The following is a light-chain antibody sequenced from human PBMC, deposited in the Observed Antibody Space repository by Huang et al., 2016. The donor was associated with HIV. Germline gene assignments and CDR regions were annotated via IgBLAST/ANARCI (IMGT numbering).Light chain of an antibody. CDR1: AGFSNN. Sequence: IVMTQSPATLSVSPGERATLSCRASAGFSNNVAWYQQRPGQTPRLLIHGASTRHTGIPAKFSGRGSGTEFTLTITSLQPEDSAVYYCQQYNNWPPWTFGPGTQVEI. V-gene: IGKV3D-15*01. J-gene: IGKJ1*01. CDR3: QQYNNWPPWT. CDR2: GAS.